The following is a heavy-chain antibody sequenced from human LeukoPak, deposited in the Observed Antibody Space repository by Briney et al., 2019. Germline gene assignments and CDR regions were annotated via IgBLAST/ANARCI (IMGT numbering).Heavy chain of an antibody. CDR2: IHTSGST. D-gene: IGHD3-3*01. J-gene: IGHJ5*02. Sequence: SETLSLTCTVSGGSISSGSYYWTWIRQPAGKGLEWIGRIHTSGSTGYSPSLKSRVTISLDTSKNQFSLRLSSVTAADTAMYYCTRAAKMRFLEWFPFDPWGQGTLVTVSS. V-gene: IGHV4-61*02. CDR1: GGSISSGSYY. CDR3: TRAAKMRFLEWFPFDP.